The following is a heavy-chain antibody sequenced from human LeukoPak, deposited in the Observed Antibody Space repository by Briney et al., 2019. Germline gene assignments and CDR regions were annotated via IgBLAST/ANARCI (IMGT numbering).Heavy chain of an antibody. V-gene: IGHV4-4*09. J-gene: IGHJ4*02. Sequence: SETLSLTCTVSGGSISSYYWSWIRQPPGKGLEWIGYIYTSGSTNYNPSLKSRVTISVDTSKNQFSPKLSSVTAADTAVYYCARQRGVSAYFDYWGQGTLVTVSS. CDR2: IYTSGST. CDR3: ARQRGVSAYFDY. CDR1: GGSISSYY. D-gene: IGHD3-10*01.